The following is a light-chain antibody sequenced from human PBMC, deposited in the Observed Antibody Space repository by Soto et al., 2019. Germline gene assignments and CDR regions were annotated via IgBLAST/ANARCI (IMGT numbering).Light chain of an antibody. CDR3: QTWDTGISVV. V-gene: IGLV4-69*01. CDR2: LNNDGSH. Sequence: QLVLTQSPSASASLGASVKLTCTLSSGHSNYAIAWHQQQPEKGPRYVMKLNNDGSHSKGDGIPDRFSGSSSGAERYLTISSLQSEDESDYYCQTWDTGISVVFGGGTKVTVL. CDR1: SGHSNYA. J-gene: IGLJ2*01.